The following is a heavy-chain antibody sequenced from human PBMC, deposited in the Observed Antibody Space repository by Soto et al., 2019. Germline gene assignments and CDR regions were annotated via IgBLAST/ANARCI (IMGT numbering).Heavy chain of an antibody. CDR3: ARNGETYGLDY. D-gene: IGHD2-8*01. Sequence: PGGSLRISCAACGFTVSSNYMSWVRQAPGKGLEWVSVIYSGDTTFYADSVKGQFSVSRDNAQRSLYLQMNSLRVKDTAVYYCARNGETYGLDYWGQGTLVTVSS. V-gene: IGHV3-53*01. CDR1: GFTVSSNY. J-gene: IGHJ4*02. CDR2: IYSGDTT.